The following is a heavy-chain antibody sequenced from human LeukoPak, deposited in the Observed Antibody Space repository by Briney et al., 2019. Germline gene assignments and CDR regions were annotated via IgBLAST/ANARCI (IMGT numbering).Heavy chain of an antibody. J-gene: IGHJ3*02. V-gene: IGHV4-34*01. Sequence: SETLSLTCAVYGGSFSGYYWSWIRQPPGKGLEWIGEINHSGSTNYNPSLKSRVTISVDTSKNQFSLKLSSVTAADTAVYYCARRGRGYCSSTSCYSAGAFDIWGQGTMVTVSS. D-gene: IGHD2-2*02. CDR3: ARRGRGYCSSTSCYSAGAFDI. CDR2: INHSGST. CDR1: GGSFSGYY.